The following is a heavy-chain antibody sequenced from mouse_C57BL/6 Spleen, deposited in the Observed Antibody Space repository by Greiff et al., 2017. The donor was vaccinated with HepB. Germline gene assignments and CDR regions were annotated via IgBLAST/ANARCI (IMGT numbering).Heavy chain of an antibody. CDR3: ARGDYGSSYWYFDV. CDR2: IYPGSGNT. CDR1: GYSFTSYY. D-gene: IGHD1-1*01. Sequence: VKLQESGPELVKPGASVKISCKASGYSFTSYYIHWVKQRPGQGLEWIGWIYPGSGNTKYNEKFKGKATLTADTSSSTAYMQLSSLTSEDSAVYYCARGDYGSSYWYFDVWGTGTTVTVSS. V-gene: IGHV1-66*01. J-gene: IGHJ1*03.